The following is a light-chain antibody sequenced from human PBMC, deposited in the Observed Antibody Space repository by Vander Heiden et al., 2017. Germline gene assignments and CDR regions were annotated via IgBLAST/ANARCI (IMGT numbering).Light chain of an antibody. CDR2: WAS. CDR1: QSVLYSSNNKNY. J-gene: IGKJ5*01. Sequence: DIVMTQSPDSLAVSLGERATINCKSSQSVLYSSNNKNYLAWYRQKPGQPPELLIYWASTRESGVPDRFSGSGSGTDFTLTSSSLQAEDVAVYYCQQYYTTLTFGQGTRLEIK. CDR3: QQYYTTLT. V-gene: IGKV4-1*01.